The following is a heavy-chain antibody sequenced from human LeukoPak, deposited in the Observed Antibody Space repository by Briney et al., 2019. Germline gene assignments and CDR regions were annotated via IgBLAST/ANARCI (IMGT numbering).Heavy chain of an antibody. CDR3: ARDSPIGSPYQLLSGNYYYYGMDV. J-gene: IGHJ6*02. V-gene: IGHV4-61*02. Sequence: SQTLSLTCTVSGGSISSGGYYWTWIRQHPGTGLEWIGRIYTSGSTNYNPSLKSRVTMSVDTSKNQFSLKLSSVTAADTAVYYCARDSPIGSPYQLLSGNYYYYGMDVWGQGTTVTVSS. CDR2: IYTSGST. D-gene: IGHD2-2*01. CDR1: GGSISSGGYY.